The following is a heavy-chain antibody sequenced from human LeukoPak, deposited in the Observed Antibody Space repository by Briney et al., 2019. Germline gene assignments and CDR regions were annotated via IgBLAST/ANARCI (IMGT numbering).Heavy chain of an antibody. J-gene: IGHJ4*02. V-gene: IGHV3-30*01. CDR2: ISYDGSNK. D-gene: IGHD4-17*01. CDR1: GFIFSSYA. CDR3: ARDGGNAMTTVTTPDY. Sequence: GGSLRLSCAVSGFIFSSYAIHWVRQAPGKGLEWVAVISYDGSNKYYADSVKGRFTISRDNSKNTLYLQMNSLRAEDTAVYHCARDGGNAMTTVTTPDYWGQGTLVTVSS.